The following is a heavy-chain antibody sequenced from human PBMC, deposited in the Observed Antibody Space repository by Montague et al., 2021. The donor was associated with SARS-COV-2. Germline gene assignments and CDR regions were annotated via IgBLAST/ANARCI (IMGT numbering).Heavy chain of an antibody. CDR3: ARATSVRGAVNWFDP. J-gene: IGHJ5*02. CDR1: GGSISSPY. CDR2: INYSGGT. V-gene: IGHV4-59*11. D-gene: IGHD3-10*01. Sequence: SETLSLTCAVSGGSISSPYWSFIRQPPGKGLEWIAYINYSGGTXXXPSXXXRVTISVDTSKNHFSLHLRSVTPAGTAVYFCARATSVRGAVNWFDPWGQGTLVTVSS.